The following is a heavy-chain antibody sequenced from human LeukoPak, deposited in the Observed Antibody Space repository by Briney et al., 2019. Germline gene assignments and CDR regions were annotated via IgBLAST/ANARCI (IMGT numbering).Heavy chain of an antibody. D-gene: IGHD5-18*01. CDR3: ASQKYSYAHNWFDP. CDR2: IYTSGST. CDR1: GGSISSGGYY. J-gene: IGHJ5*02. V-gene: IGHV4-61*02. Sequence: TTSETLSLTCTVSGGSISSGGYYWSWIRQPAGKGLEWIGRIYTSGSTNYNPSLKSRVTISVDTSKNQFSLKLSSVTAADTAVYYCASQKYSYAHNWFDPWGQGTLVTVSS.